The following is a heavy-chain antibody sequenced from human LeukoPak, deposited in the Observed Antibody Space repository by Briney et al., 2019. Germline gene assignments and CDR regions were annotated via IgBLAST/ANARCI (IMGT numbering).Heavy chain of an antibody. J-gene: IGHJ4*02. CDR3: ARGYSSYWYGVQAPYYFDY. CDR1: GFNVSSNH. CDR2: IRSKSYGGTT. D-gene: IGHD6-13*01. V-gene: IGHV3-49*04. Sequence: GGSLRLSCAASGFNVSSNHMNWVRQAPGGGLEWVGFIRSKSYGGTTEYAASVKGRFTISRDDSKSIAYLHMNSLKTEDTAVYFCARGYSSYWYGVQAPYYFDYWGQGTLVTVSS.